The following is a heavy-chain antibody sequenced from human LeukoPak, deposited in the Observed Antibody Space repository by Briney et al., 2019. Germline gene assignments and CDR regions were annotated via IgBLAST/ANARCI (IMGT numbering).Heavy chain of an antibody. D-gene: IGHD3-22*01. CDR2: LYSGGST. J-gene: IGHJ4*02. CDR3: ARGGVTMIVPIL. Sequence: GGSLRLSCVASGFTVSSSHMTWVRQAPGKGLEWVSVLYSGGSTYYADSVKGRFTISRDNSKNTLYLQMNSLRAEDTAVYYCARGGVTMIVPILWGQGTLVTVSS. V-gene: IGHV3-53*01. CDR1: GFTVSSSH.